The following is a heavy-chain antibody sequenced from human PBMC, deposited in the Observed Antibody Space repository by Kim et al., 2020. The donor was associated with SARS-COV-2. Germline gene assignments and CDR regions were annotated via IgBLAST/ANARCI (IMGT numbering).Heavy chain of an antibody. CDR3: VKVGGYSYGYEDY. J-gene: IGHJ4*02. V-gene: IGHV3-23*01. D-gene: IGHD5-18*01. Sequence: SSDAVKGRFTISRDNAKKTLSLKMNSLRAEDTAVDYCVKVGGYSYGYEDYWGQGTLVTVSS.